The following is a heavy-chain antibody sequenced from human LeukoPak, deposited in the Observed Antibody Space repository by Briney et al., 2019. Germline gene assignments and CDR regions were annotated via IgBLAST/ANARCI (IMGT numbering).Heavy chain of an antibody. D-gene: IGHD2-15*01. CDR3: ARGRGGGGSSNNWFDP. V-gene: IGHV4-59*12. CDR1: GGSINSYY. CDR2: IYYSGTT. J-gene: IGHJ5*02. Sequence: PSETLSLTCTVSGGSINSYYWSWIRQPPGKGLEWIGYIYYSGTTNYNPSLKSRVTISVDTSKNQFSLKLISVTAADTAVYFCARGRGGGGSSNNWFDPWGRRTLVIVSS.